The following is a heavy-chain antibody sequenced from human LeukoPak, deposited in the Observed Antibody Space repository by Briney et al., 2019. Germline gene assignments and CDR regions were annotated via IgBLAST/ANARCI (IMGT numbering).Heavy chain of an antibody. CDR1: GYTFTSYG. CDR2: ISAYNGNA. V-gene: IGHV1-18*01. CDR3: ARDLQQWLLPRWPLDY. J-gene: IGHJ4*02. Sequence: GASVKVSCKASGYTFTSYGISWVRQAPGQGLEWMGWISAYNGNANYAQKLQGRVTMTTDTSTSTAYMELRSLRSDDTAVYYCARDLQQWLLPRWPLDYWGQGTLVTVSS. D-gene: IGHD6-19*01.